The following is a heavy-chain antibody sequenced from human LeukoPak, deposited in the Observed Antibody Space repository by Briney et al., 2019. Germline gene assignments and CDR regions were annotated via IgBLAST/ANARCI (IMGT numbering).Heavy chain of an antibody. D-gene: IGHD6-13*01. CDR3: AKDQAAAVHYYMDV. J-gene: IGHJ6*03. CDR2: ISGSGGST. V-gene: IGHV3-23*01. CDR1: GFTFSSYA. Sequence: GGSLRLSCAASGFTFSSYAMSWVRQAPGKGLEWVSAISGSGGSTYYADSVKGRFTISRDNSKNTLYLQMNSLRAEDTAVYYYAKDQAAAVHYYMDVWGKGTTVTVSS.